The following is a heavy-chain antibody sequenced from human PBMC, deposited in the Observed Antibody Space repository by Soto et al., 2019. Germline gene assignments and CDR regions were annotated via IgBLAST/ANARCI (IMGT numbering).Heavy chain of an antibody. CDR3: ARFQRYDFWSGYQHAFDI. CDR2: ISSSGSTI. J-gene: IGHJ3*02. V-gene: IGHV3-48*03. D-gene: IGHD3-3*01. Sequence: GGSLRLSCAASGFTFSSYEMHWVRQAPGKGLEWVSYISSSGSTIYYADSVKGRFTISRDNAKNSLYLQMNSLRAEDTAVYYCARFQRYDFWSGYQHAFDIWGQGTMVTVS. CDR1: GFTFSSYE.